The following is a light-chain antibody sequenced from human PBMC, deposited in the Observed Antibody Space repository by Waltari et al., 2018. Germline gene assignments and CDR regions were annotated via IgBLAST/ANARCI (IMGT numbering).Light chain of an antibody. J-gene: IGKJ1*01. CDR2: KAS. CDR3: QQYNSYSRT. V-gene: IGKV1-5*03. Sequence: DIQMTPSPSTLSASVGDRVPITCRARQSISSWLAWDQQKPGKAPKLLIYKASSLESGVPSRFSGSGSGTEFTLTISSLQPDDFATYYCQQYNSYSRTFGQGTKVEIK. CDR1: QSISSW.